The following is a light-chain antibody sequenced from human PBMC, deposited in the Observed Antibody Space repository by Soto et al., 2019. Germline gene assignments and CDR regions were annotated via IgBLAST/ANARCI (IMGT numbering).Light chain of an antibody. CDR1: QNLFLY. CDR3: QQHNHKSPRT. Sequence: IHLAQGRSSMSTSVYDILPITFRASQNLFLYLNWYQRKPGKAPQLLIYAASSLQSGVPSRFSGSGSGTTFTPAISSLLPEHYAVYYRQQHNHKSPRTFGQGIRLEI. J-gene: IGKJ5*01. V-gene: IGKV1-39*01. CDR2: AAS.